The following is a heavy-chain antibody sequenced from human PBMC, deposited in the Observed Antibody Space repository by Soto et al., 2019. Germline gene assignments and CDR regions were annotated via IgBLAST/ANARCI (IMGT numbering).Heavy chain of an antibody. Sequence: QITLKESGPALVKPTQTLTLTCTFSGFSLSSSDMAVGWIRQPPGKALEWLALIYWDDDKRYSPSVKNRLTITKDTSKNQVVLMMTNMDSVDTGTYYCAHFSASIRSPVEAFEVWGQGTTVSVSS. D-gene: IGHD5-12*01. CDR2: IYWDDDK. V-gene: IGHV2-5*02. CDR3: AHFSASIRSPVEAFEV. CDR1: GFSLSSSDMA. J-gene: IGHJ3*01.